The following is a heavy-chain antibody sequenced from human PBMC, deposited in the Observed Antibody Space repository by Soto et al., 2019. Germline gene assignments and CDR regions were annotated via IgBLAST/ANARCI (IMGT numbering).Heavy chain of an antibody. CDR3: AKDRIDVVVVAATVYYYGMDV. J-gene: IGHJ6*02. D-gene: IGHD2-15*01. V-gene: IGHV3-30*18. Sequence: GGSLRLSCAASGFTFSSYGMHWVRQAPGKGPEWVAVISYDGSNKYYADSVKGRFTISRDNPKNTLYLQMNSLRAEDTAVYYCAKDRIDVVVVAATVYYYGMDVWGQGNTVTVSS. CDR1: GFTFSSYG. CDR2: ISYDGSNK.